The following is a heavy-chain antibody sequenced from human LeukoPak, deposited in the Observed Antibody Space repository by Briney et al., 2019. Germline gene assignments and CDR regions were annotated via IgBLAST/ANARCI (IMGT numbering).Heavy chain of an antibody. CDR1: GFTFSTYW. V-gene: IGHV3-7*01. CDR3: ARYINSNGYTSLRGDY. D-gene: IGHD3-22*01. CDR2: IMQDGSQK. Sequence: GGSLRLSCVASGFTFSTYWMTWVRQAPGTGLEWVASIMQDGSQKYYVDSVKGRFTISRDNAKNSLYLQMDSLRVEDTAVYYCARYINSNGYTSLRGDYWGQGTLVTVSS. J-gene: IGHJ4*02.